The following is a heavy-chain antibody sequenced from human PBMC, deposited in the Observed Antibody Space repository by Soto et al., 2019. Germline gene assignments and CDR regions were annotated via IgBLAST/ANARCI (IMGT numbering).Heavy chain of an antibody. J-gene: IGHJ4*02. V-gene: IGHV1-8*01. CDR1: GYTFTSYD. CDR2: MNPNSGNT. D-gene: IGHD3-10*01. CDR3: AKAYNSSITMVRGVVPSC. Sequence: ASVKVSCKASGYTFTSYDINWVRQATGQGLEWMGWMNPNSGNTGYAQKFQGRVTMTRNTSISTAYMELSSLRSEDTAVYYCAKAYNSSITMVRGVVPSCWGQGTLVTVSS.